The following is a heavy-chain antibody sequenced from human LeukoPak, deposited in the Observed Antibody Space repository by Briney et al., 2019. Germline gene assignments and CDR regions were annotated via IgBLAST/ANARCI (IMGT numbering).Heavy chain of an antibody. D-gene: IGHD6-19*01. CDR3: ARDSDSSGWLDYYMDV. V-gene: IGHV3-21*01. CDR1: GFTFNTYT. J-gene: IGHJ6*03. CDR2: ISSSGDYT. Sequence: GGSLRLSCAASGFTFNTYTLNWVRLAPGKGLEWVSSISSSGDYTYYPDSVKGRFTISRDNGKSSLYLQMNSLRAEDTAVYYCARDSDSSGWLDYYMDVWGKGTTVTISS.